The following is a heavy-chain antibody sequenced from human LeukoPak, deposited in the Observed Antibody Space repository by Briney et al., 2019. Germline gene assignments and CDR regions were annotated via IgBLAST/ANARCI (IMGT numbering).Heavy chain of an antibody. CDR1: AFTFTSYA. CDR2: ISGSGGST. D-gene: IGHD3-10*01. Sequence: PGGSLRLSCAAAAFTFTSYAMSWVRQAPGKGLEWVSAISGSGGSTYYADSGKGWFTISRDNSKNMLYLQMNGLNAEETAVYYCAKDRWFGELSYFDYWGQGTLVTVSS. CDR3: AKDRWFGELSYFDY. V-gene: IGHV3-23*01. J-gene: IGHJ4*02.